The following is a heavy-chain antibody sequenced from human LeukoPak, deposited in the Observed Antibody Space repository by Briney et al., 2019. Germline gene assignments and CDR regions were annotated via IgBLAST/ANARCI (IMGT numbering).Heavy chain of an antibody. CDR3: ARPQTYYYDSSGYPGAFDI. V-gene: IGHV1-8*01. D-gene: IGHD3-22*01. CDR1: GYTFTSYD. Sequence: GASVKVSCKASGYTFTSYDINWVRQATGQGLEWMGWMNPNSGNTGYAQKFQGRVTMTRNTSISTAYMELSSLRSEDTAVYYCARPQTYYYDSSGYPGAFDIWGQGTMVTVSS. J-gene: IGHJ3*02. CDR2: MNPNSGNT.